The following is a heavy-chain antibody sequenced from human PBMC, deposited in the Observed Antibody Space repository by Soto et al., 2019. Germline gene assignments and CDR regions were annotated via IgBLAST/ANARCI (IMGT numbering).Heavy chain of an antibody. V-gene: IGHV4-30-2*01. J-gene: IGHJ3*02. CDR3: ARTGDSDAFDI. Sequence: SETLSLTCAVSGCSISIGGYSWSWILQPPGKGLEWIGYIYHSGSTYYNPSLKSRVTISVDRSKNQFSLKLSSVTAADTAVYYCARTGDSDAFDIWGQGTMVTVSS. D-gene: IGHD7-27*01. CDR1: GCSISIGGYS. CDR2: IYHSGST.